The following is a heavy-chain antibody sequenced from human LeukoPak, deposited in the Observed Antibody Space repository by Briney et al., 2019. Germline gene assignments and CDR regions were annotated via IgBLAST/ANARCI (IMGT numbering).Heavy chain of an antibody. D-gene: IGHD3-22*01. J-gene: IGHJ6*03. CDR1: GFTFNNYV. Sequence: GGSLRLSCAASGFTFNNYVMSWVRQAPGKGLEWVSAISGSGGNTYYADSVKGRFTISRDNSKNTLYLQMNSLRAEDTAVYYCAKVPYYDSSGYSIYYYMDVWGKGTTVTVSS. CDR3: AKVPYYDSSGYSIYYYMDV. CDR2: ISGSGGNT. V-gene: IGHV3-23*01.